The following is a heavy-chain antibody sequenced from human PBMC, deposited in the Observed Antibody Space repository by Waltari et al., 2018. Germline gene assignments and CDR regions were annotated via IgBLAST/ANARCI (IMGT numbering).Heavy chain of an antibody. J-gene: IGHJ4*02. CDR2: IATITTHT. CDR1: GFLFSSYN. D-gene: IGHD3-22*01. Sequence: EVQLVESGGGLVKPGGSLRISCAASGFLFSSYNMNWVRQAPGRGLEWVSSIATITTHTFYADSVRGRFTISRDNAEKSLYLQMNSLRTEDTAIYYCARGNDGNYIDFWGQGTLVTVSS. CDR3: ARGNDGNYIDF. V-gene: IGHV3-21*01.